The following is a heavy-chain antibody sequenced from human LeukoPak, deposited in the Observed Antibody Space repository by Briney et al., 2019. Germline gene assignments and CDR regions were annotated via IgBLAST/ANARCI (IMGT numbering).Heavy chain of an antibody. CDR3: ARAVAGLNFDY. J-gene: IGHJ4*02. CDR2: IGTAGDT. Sequence: GGSLRLSCAASGFTFSSYDMHWVRQATGKGLEWVSAIGTAGDTYYPGSVKGRFTISRENAKNSLYLQMNSLRAGDTAVYYCARAVAGLNFDYWGQGTLVTVSS. CDR1: GFTFSSYD. D-gene: IGHD6-19*01. V-gene: IGHV3-13*01.